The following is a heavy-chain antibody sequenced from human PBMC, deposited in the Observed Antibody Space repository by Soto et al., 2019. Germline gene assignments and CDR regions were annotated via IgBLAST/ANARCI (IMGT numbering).Heavy chain of an antibody. CDR1: GFIFATTA. Sequence: VQLLQSGGGLVQPGGSLRLSCEASGFIFATTAMGWVRQAPGKGLEWVSTISGSGVRTYYADSVKGRITISRGNSNNTLFRQMNSLSADDTAVYFCAAVMGSDYDYVWGSLSFDHWGQGALVTVST. D-gene: IGHD3-16*01. J-gene: IGHJ4*02. V-gene: IGHV3-23*01. CDR3: AAVMGSDYDYVWGSLSFDH. CDR2: ISGSGVRT.